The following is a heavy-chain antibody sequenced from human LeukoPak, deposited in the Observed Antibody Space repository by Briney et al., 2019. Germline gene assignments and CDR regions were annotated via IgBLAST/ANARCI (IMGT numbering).Heavy chain of an antibody. CDR2: ISTSGSTI. CDR3: ARDHDWARAFDI. J-gene: IGHJ3*02. V-gene: IGHV3-48*03. CDR1: GFTFSSYE. D-gene: IGHD3-9*01. Sequence: GGCLRLSCAASGFTFSSYEMNWVRQAPGKGLEWVSYISTSGSTIYYADSVKGRFTISRDNAKNSLYLQMNSLRAEDTAAYYCARDHDWARAFDIWGQGTMVTVSS.